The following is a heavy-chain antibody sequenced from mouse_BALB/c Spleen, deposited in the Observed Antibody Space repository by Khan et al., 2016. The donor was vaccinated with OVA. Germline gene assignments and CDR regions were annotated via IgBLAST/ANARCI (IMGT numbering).Heavy chain of an antibody. CDR1: GFSLSRYS. V-gene: IGHV2-6-4*01. D-gene: IGHD3-3*01. CDR3: ARNRDGGSYWYFDV. Sequence: QVQLKESGPGLVAPSQSLSITCTVSGFSLSRYSVHWVRQPPGKGLEWLGMIWGGGSTDYNSAPKSRLSISKDNSKSQLFLNMNSLQTGDTAMYCCARNRDGGSYWYFDVWGAGTTVTVSA. CDR2: IWGGGST. J-gene: IGHJ1*01.